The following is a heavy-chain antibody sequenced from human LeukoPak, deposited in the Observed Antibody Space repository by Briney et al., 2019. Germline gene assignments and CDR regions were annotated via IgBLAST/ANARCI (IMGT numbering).Heavy chain of an antibody. J-gene: IGHJ3*02. Sequence: PSETLSLTCTVSGGSISSYYWSWIRQPPGKGLEWIGYIYYSGSTNYNPSLKSRVTISVDTSKNQFSLKLSSVTAADTAVYYCARLLIIMVGGGPNDAFEIWGKGIMVT. D-gene: IGHD3-10*01. CDR1: GGSISSYY. V-gene: IGHV4-59*08. CDR2: IYYSGST. CDR3: ARLLIIMVGGGPNDAFEI.